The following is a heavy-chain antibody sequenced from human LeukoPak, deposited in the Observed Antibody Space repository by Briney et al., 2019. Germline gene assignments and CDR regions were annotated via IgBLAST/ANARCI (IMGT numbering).Heavy chain of an antibody. D-gene: IGHD3-10*01. V-gene: IGHV4-39*07. CDR1: GGSISSSSYY. CDR3: ARVPSPHPNRWFGESSDY. CDR2: INHSGST. J-gene: IGHJ4*02. Sequence: SETLSLTCTVSGGSISSSSYYWGWIRQPPGKGLEWIGEINHSGSTNYNPSLKSRVTISVDTSKNQFSLKLSSVTAADTAVYYCARVPSPHPNRWFGESSDYWGQGTLVTVSS.